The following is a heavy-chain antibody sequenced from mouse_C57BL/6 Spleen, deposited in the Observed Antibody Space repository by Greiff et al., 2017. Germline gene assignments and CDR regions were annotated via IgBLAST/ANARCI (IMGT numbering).Heavy chain of an antibody. Sequence: VQLQESGAELVKPGASVKISCKASGYAFSSYWMNWVKQRPGKGLEWIGQIYPGDGDTNYNGKFKGKATLTADKSSSTAYMQLSSLTSEDSAVYFFSRSMYGSCYVYDFDYWGQGTTLTVSS. V-gene: IGHV1-80*01. D-gene: IGHD1-1*01. CDR1: GYAFSSYW. CDR3: SRSMYGSCYVYDFDY. CDR2: IYPGDGDT. J-gene: IGHJ2*01.